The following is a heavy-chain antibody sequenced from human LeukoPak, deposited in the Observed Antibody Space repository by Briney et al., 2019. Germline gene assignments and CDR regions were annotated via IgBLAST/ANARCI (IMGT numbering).Heavy chain of an antibody. CDR2: IYYSGNT. CDR1: CGSISIYY. D-gene: IGHD6-13*01. J-gene: IGHJ5*02. V-gene: IGHV4-59*13. Sequence: SETLSLTCTVSCGSISIYYWSGTPQPPGKGLEGMGYIYYSGNTNYNPPLKSRVTISVDTSKNQFSLKLRSVTAADTAVYCRARESSSSWYGNGFDPWRQGTLVTVSS. CDR3: ARESSSSWYGNGFDP.